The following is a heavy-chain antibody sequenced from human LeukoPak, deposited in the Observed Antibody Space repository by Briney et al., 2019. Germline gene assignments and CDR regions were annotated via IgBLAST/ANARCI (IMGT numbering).Heavy chain of an antibody. CDR2: INHSGST. CDR3: ARGPAVVVPAHRGYFQH. V-gene: IGHV4-34*01. D-gene: IGHD2-2*01. CDR1: GGSFSGYY. J-gene: IGHJ1*01. Sequence: SETLSLTCAVYGGSFSGYYWSWIRQPPGKGLEWFGEINHSGSTNYNPSLKSRVTISVDTSKNQFSLKLSSVTAADTAVYYCARGPAVVVPAHRGYFQHWGQGTLVTVSS.